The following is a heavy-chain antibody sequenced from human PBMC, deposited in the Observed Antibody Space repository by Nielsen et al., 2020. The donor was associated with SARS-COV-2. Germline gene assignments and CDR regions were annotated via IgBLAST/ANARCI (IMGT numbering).Heavy chain of an antibody. CDR3: ANGPGSWDY. J-gene: IGHJ4*02. D-gene: IGHD1-26*01. CDR2: ISGNGDTT. CDR1: GFMVSDSY. Sequence: GESLKISCAAAGFMVSDSYMSWIRQAPGKGLEWVSAISGNGDTTYYADSVKGRFIISRDNSKNTLYLEMNSLRADDTAVYYCANGPGSWDYWGQGTLVTVSS. V-gene: IGHV3-23*01.